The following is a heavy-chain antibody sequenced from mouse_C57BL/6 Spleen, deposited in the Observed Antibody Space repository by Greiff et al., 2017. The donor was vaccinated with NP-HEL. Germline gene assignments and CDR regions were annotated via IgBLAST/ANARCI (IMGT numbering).Heavy chain of an antibody. J-gene: IGHJ2*01. Sequence: VQLQQSGAELVRPGASVTLSCKASGYTFTDYEMHWVKQTPVHGLEWIGAIDPETGGTAYNQKFQGKAILTADKSSSTAYMELRSLTSEDSAVYFCTKSTTVEGWGQGTTLTVSS. CDR1: GYTFTDYE. D-gene: IGHD1-1*01. V-gene: IGHV1-15*01. CDR2: IDPETGGT. CDR3: TKSTTVEG.